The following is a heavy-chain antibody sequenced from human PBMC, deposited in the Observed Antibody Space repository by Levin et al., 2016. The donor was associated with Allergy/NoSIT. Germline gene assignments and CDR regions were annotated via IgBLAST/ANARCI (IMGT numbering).Heavy chain of an antibody. CDR3: AITPMVRGVNDAFDI. J-gene: IGHJ3*02. CDR1: GYSFTSYW. V-gene: IGHV5-51*01. D-gene: IGHD3-10*01. Sequence: KVSCKGSGYSFTSYWIGWVRQMPGKGLEWMGIIYPGDSDTRYSPSFQGQVTISADKSISTAYLQWSSLKASDTAMYYCAITPMVRGVNDAFDIWGQGTMVTVSS. CDR2: IYPGDSDT.